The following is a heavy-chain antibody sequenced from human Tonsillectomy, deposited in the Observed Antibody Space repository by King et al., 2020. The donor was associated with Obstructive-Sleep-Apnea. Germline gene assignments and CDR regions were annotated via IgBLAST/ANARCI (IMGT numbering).Heavy chain of an antibody. J-gene: IGHJ4*02. Sequence: QLVQSGAEVKKPGSSVKVSCKASGGXXSSYAISWVRQAPGQGLEWMGXIIXIXXIAXYXQKXQGRVTITADKSTSTAYMELSSLRSEDTAVYYWARXQXAAXXTXXDYWXXXTLVXVS. V-gene: IGHV1-69*10. CDR2: IIXIXXIA. CDR3: ARXQXAAXXTXXDY. CDR1: GGXXSSYA.